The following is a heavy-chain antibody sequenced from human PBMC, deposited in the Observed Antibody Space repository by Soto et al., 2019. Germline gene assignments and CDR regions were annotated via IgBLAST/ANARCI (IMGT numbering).Heavy chain of an antibody. CDR1: GFTFSSYA. CDR2: ISGSGGST. Sequence: VQLLESGGGLVQPGGSLRLSCAASGFTFSSYAMSWVRQAPGKGLEWVSAISGSGGSTYYADSVKGRFTISRDNSKNTLYLQMNRLRAEDTAVYYCAREVGDRSGYYGTDDAFDIWGQGTMVTVSS. V-gene: IGHV3-23*01. D-gene: IGHD3-22*01. CDR3: AREVGDRSGYYGTDDAFDI. J-gene: IGHJ3*02.